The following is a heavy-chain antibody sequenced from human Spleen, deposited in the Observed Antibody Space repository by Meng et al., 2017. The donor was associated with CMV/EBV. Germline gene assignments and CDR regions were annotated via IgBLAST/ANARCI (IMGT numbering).Heavy chain of an antibody. CDR3: AKDLISVVRAQADY. V-gene: IGHV3-23*01. J-gene: IGHJ4*01. Sequence: SCAASGFTFRSYAMSWVRQAPGKGLEWVSAISTTDTYYAISVKDRFTISRDNSNNMLYLHMDSLRPEDSAIYYCAKDLISVVRAQADYWGHGTLVTVSS. D-gene: IGHD3-10*01. CDR1: GFTFRSYA. CDR2: ISTTDT.